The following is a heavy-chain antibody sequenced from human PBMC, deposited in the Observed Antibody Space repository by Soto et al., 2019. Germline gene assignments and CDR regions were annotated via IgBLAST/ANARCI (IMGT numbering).Heavy chain of an antibody. CDR3: AKATATSGGAFEI. CDR2: ILVGGST. CDR1: GVTFTRYS. V-gene: IGHV3-23*01. Sequence: PGGSLRLSCAASGVTFTRYSMKWVRQAPGKGLEWVSTILVGGSTHYEDSVKGRFTISRDTSKNTVYLQMNSLTAGDTAFYYCAKATATSGGAFEIYGQGTMVTVSS. J-gene: IGHJ3*02. D-gene: IGHD1-1*01.